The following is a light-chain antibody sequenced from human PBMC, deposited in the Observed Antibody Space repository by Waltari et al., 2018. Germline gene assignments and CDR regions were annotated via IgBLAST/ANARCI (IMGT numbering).Light chain of an antibody. J-gene: IGKJ2*02. CDR1: SSVSSY. CDR3: QQRSNWLGT. V-gene: IGKV3D-11*02. CDR2: DAS. Sequence: EIVLTQSPATLSLSPGERATLSCRASSSVSSYLAWYQQKPGQAPRLLIYDASNRATGIPARFSGSGPGTDFTLTISSLEPEDFAVYYCQQRSNWLGTFGQGTKLEIK.